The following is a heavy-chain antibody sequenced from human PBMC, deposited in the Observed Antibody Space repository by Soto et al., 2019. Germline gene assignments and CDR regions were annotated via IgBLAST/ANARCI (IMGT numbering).Heavy chain of an antibody. Sequence: GGSLRLSCAASGFTFSSYGMHWVRQAPGKGLEWVAVISYDGSNKYYADSVKGRFTISRDNSKNTLYLQMNSLRAEDTAVYYCAKLGLTVSFDGYFDYWGQGTLVTVSS. J-gene: IGHJ4*02. V-gene: IGHV3-30*18. CDR1: GFTFSSYG. CDR2: ISYDGSNK. D-gene: IGHD7-27*01. CDR3: AKLGLTVSFDGYFDY.